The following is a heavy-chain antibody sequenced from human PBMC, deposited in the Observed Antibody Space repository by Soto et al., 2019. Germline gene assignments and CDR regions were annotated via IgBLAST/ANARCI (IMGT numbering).Heavy chain of an antibody. D-gene: IGHD6-19*01. CDR2: TYYRSKWYN. CDR3: ARGWAFDY. V-gene: IGHV6-1*01. Sequence: SQTLSLTCAISGDSVSSDSDAWNWIRQSPSRGLEWLGRTYYRSKWYNDYAVSVKSRITIDPDTSKNQFSLHLNSVTPEDTAVYYCARGWAFDYWGQGMLVTVSS. CDR1: GDSVSSDSDA. J-gene: IGHJ4*02.